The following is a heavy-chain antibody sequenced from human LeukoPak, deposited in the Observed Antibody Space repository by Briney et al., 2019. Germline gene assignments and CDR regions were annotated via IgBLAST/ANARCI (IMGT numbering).Heavy chain of an antibody. J-gene: IGHJ4*02. CDR1: GGSISSYY. V-gene: IGHV4-59*01. CDR2: IYYSGST. Sequence: SETLSLTCTVSGGSISSYYWSWIRQPPGKGLEWIGYIYYSGSTNYNPSLKSRVTISVDTSKNQFSLKLSSVTAADTAVYYRARDSIYGDYFDYWGQGTLVTVSS. D-gene: IGHD4-17*01. CDR3: ARDSIYGDYFDY.